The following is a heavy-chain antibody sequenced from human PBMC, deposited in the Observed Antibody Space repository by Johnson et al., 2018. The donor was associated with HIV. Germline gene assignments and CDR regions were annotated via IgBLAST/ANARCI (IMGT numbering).Heavy chain of an antibody. Sequence: QEQLVESGGGVVQPGRSLRLSCAASEFTFSSYAMHWVRQAPGKGLEWVAVISYDGSNKYYADSVKGRFTISRDNSKNTQYLQMNSLRAEDTAVYYCATIEYSSSPGGYGAFDIWGQGTMVTVSS. CDR2: ISYDGSNK. CDR1: EFTFSSYA. D-gene: IGHD6-6*01. J-gene: IGHJ3*02. CDR3: ATIEYSSSPGGYGAFDI. V-gene: IGHV3-30-3*01.